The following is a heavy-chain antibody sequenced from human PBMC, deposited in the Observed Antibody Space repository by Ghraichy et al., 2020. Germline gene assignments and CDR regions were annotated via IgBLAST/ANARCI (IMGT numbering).Heavy chain of an antibody. Sequence: ESLNISCAASAFPFSLYTMNWVRQAPGKGLEWVSSISSGSDYIYFRDSVRGRFTISRDNAKSSLFLQMDSLRAEDTAVYYCARVNLETTGLDYWGQGTLVTVSS. V-gene: IGHV3-21*06. CDR1: AFPFSLYT. D-gene: IGHD1-1*01. CDR2: ISSGSDYI. CDR3: ARVNLETTGLDY. J-gene: IGHJ4*02.